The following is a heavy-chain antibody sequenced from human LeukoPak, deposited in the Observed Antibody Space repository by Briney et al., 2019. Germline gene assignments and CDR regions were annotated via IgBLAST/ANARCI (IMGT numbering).Heavy chain of an antibody. V-gene: IGHV1-69*05. D-gene: IGHD1-7*01. Sequence: SVKVSCKASGGTFSSYAISWVRQAPGQGLEWMGGVIPIFGTANYAQKFQGRVTITTDESTSTAYMELSSLRSEDTAVYYCARDNYAGANGFDPWAREPWSPSLQ. J-gene: IGHJ5*02. CDR2: VIPIFGTA. CDR1: GGTFSSYA. CDR3: ARDNYAGANGFDP.